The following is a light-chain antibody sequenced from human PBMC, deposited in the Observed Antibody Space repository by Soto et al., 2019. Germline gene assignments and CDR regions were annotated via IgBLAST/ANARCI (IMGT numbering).Light chain of an antibody. CDR2: DAS. CDR1: QRVSSY. V-gene: IGKV3-11*01. Sequence: LLTQSPATLSLSPGDRAALSCSDTQRVSSYLLWYQQKPAQAPRILIYDASNRATAIPARFSGSGSETALTLTISSLEPEDFAAYYCQQSSNWPLITCGQGTRLEIK. CDR3: QQSSNWPLIT. J-gene: IGKJ5*01.